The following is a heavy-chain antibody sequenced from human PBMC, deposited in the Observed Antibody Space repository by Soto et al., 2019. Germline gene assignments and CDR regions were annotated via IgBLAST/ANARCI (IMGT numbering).Heavy chain of an antibody. V-gene: IGHV3-23*01. CDR1: GFTFSSYA. D-gene: IGHD3-3*01. CDR3: AKVRRTTLFDVVSIFDY. J-gene: IGHJ4*02. CDR2: ISCSGGTT. Sequence: GGSLRLSCAASGFTFSSYAMSWVRQDPGNGLECVSTISCSGGTTYYADSVKGRFTISRDNSKNTLYLQMNSLQAEDTAVYYCAKVRRTTLFDVVSIFDYWGPGALVTVDS.